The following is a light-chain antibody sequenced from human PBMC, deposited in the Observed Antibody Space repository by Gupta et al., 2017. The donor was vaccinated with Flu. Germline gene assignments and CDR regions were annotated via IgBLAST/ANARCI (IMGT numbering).Light chain of an antibody. Sequence: EIVLTQSPATLSLSPGERATLSCRASQSVSSYLAWYQQKPGQAPRLLIYDASNRATGIPARCSGSGAGTDFTLTISSREPEDSAVYYCQQRSNWPPLYTFGQGTKLEIK. J-gene: IGKJ2*01. CDR3: QQRSNWPPLYT. CDR1: QSVSSY. V-gene: IGKV3-11*01. CDR2: DAS.